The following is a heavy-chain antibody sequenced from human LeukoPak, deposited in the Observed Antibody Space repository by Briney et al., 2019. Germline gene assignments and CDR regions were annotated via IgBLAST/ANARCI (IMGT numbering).Heavy chain of an antibody. CDR2: ISSSSSYI. Sequence: GGSLRLSCAASGFTFNIYAMTWVRQAPGKGLEWVSSISSSSSYIYYADSVKGRFTISRDNAKNSLYLQMNSLRAEDTAVYYCARLRMWGSTIPFDYWGQGTLVTVSS. D-gene: IGHD2-2*02. J-gene: IGHJ4*02. CDR3: ARLRMWGSTIPFDY. CDR1: GFTFNIYA. V-gene: IGHV3-21*01.